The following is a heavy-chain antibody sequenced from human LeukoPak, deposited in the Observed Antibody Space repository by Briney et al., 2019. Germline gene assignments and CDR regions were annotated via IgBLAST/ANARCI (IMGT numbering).Heavy chain of an antibody. J-gene: IGHJ4*02. Sequence: SETLSLTCTVSGGSISSYYWNWIRQPPGKGLEWIGYIYYSGSTNYNPSLKSRVTISVDTSKNQFSLKPSSVTAADTAVYYCTRVLWFGDRGHLDYWGQGTLVTVSS. D-gene: IGHD3-10*01. CDR2: IYYSGST. CDR3: TRVLWFGDRGHLDY. V-gene: IGHV4-59*01. CDR1: GGSISSYY.